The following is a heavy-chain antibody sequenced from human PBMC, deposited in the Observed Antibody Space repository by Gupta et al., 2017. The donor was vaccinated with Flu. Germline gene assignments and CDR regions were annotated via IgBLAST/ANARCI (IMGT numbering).Heavy chain of an antibody. CDR2: IYYSGST. CDR1: GGSISSSSYY. CDR3: ARGRQYSSSWNPIHSYYFDY. J-gene: IGHJ4*02. D-gene: IGHD6-13*01. V-gene: IGHV4-39*01. Sequence: QLQLQESGPGLVKPSETLSLTCTVSGGSISSSSYYWGWIRQPPGKGLEWIGSIYYSGSTYYNPSLKSRVTISVDTSKNQFSLKLSSVTAADTAVYYCARGRQYSSSWNPIHSYYFDYWGQGTLVTVSS.